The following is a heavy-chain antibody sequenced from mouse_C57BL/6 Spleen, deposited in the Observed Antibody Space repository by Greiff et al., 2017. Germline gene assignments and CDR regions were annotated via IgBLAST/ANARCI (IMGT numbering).Heavy chain of an antibody. CDR2: IDPENGDT. D-gene: IGHD1-1*01. J-gene: IGHJ3*01. Sequence: VQLKESGAELVRPGASVKLSCTASGFNIKDDYMHWVKQRPEQGLEWIGWIDPENGDTEYASKFQGKATITADTTSNTAYLQLSSLTSEDTAVYYCTNYYGSSYGADWGQGTLVTVSA. CDR1: GFNIKDDY. V-gene: IGHV14-4*01. CDR3: TNYYGSSYGAD.